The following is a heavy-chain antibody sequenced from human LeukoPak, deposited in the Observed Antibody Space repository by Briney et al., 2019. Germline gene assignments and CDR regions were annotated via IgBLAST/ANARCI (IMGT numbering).Heavy chain of an antibody. Sequence: GGSLRLSCAASGFTFSSYAMHWVRQAPGKGLEWVAVISYDGSNKYYADSVKGRFTISRDNSKNTLYLQMNSLRAEDTAVYYCARGGIYSGSYYVPLDAFDIWGQGTMVTASS. V-gene: IGHV3-30*04. CDR3: ARGGIYSGSYYVPLDAFDI. D-gene: IGHD1-26*01. J-gene: IGHJ3*02. CDR1: GFTFSSYA. CDR2: ISYDGSNK.